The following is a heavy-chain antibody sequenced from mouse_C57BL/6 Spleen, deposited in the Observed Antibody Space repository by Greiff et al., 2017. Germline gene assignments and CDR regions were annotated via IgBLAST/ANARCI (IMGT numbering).Heavy chain of an antibody. CDR2: IDPSDSYT. CDR3: ARSEYYGSSFDD. CDR1: GYTFTSYW. J-gene: IGHJ2*01. D-gene: IGHD1-1*01. Sequence: QVQLQQSGAELVKPGASVKLSCKASGYTFTSYWMQWVKQRPGQGLEWIGEIDPSDSYTNYNQKFKGKATLTVDTSSSTAYMQLSSLTSEDSAVYYCARSEYYGSSFDDWGQGTTLTVSS. V-gene: IGHV1-50*01.